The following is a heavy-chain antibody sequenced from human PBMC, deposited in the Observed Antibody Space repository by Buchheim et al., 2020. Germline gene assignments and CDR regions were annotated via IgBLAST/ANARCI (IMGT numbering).Heavy chain of an antibody. CDR3: ARGWELDY. J-gene: IGHJ4*02. CDR1: GFTFSTYD. CDR2: ISGGIITK. D-gene: IGHD1-26*01. V-gene: IGHV3-48*01. Sequence: EVQLVESGGGLVQPGGSLRLSCAASGFTFSTYDMNWVRQAPGKGLEWVSYISGGIITKTYADSVKGRFTTSRDNAKNSLYLQMNSLRAEDTAVYFCARGWELDYWGQGTL.